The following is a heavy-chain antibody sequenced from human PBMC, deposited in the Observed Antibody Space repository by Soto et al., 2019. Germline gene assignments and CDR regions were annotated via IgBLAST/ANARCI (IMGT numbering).Heavy chain of an antibody. V-gene: IGHV1-69*13. D-gene: IGHD2-15*01. J-gene: IGHJ4*02. CDR2: IIPIFGTA. Sequence: SVKVSCKASGGTFSSYAISWVRQAPGQGLEWMGGIIPIFGTANYAQKFQGRVTITADESTSTAYMELSSLRSQDTDVYYCARSRNYCSGGRSYSSYFDSWGEGSIVTF. CDR1: GGTFSSYA. CDR3: ARSRNYCSGGRSYSSYFDS.